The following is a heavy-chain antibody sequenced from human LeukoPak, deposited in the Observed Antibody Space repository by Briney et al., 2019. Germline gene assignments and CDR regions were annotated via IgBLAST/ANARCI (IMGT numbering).Heavy chain of an antibody. CDR2: IIPIFGTA. CDR3: ASSYDSSGYYPDY. Sequence: SVKVSCKASGGTFSSYAISWVRQAPGQGLEWMGGIIPIFGTANYAQKFQGRVTITADESTSTAYMELNSLRSEDTAVSYCASSYDSSGYYPDYWGQGTLVTVSS. V-gene: IGHV1-69*13. CDR1: GGTFSSYA. D-gene: IGHD3-22*01. J-gene: IGHJ4*02.